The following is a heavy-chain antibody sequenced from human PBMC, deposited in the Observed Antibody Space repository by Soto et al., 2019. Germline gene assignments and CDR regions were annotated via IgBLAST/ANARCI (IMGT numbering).Heavy chain of an antibody. CDR2: IIPILGIA. CDR1: GGTFSSYT. V-gene: IGHV1-69*02. CDR3: ARYSFAGPYSRGWYDY. D-gene: IGHD6-19*01. Sequence: QVQLVQSGAEVKKPGSSVKVSCKASGGTFSSYTISWVRQAPGQGLEWMGRIIPILGIANNAQKFQGRVTITADKSTSTGYMELSSLGSEDTAVYYCARYSFAGPYSRGWYDYRGQGTLVTVSS. J-gene: IGHJ4*02.